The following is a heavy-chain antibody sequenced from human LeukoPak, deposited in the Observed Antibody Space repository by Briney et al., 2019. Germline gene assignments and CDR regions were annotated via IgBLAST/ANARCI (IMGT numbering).Heavy chain of an antibody. D-gene: IGHD2-2*01. Sequence: SETLSLTCAVYGGSFSGYYWSWIRQPPGKGLEWIGEINHSGSTNYNPSLKSRVTISVDTSKNQFSLKLSSVTTADTAVYYCARHRSYCSSTSCLAFDIWGQGTMVTVSS. CDR2: INHSGST. J-gene: IGHJ3*02. V-gene: IGHV4-34*01. CDR3: ARHRSYCSSTSCLAFDI. CDR1: GGSFSGYY.